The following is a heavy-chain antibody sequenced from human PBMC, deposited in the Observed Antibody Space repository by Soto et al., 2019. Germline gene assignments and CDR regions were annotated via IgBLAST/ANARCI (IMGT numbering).Heavy chain of an antibody. CDR1: GFTFSNFV. Sequence: QVQLVESGGGVVQPGGSLRLSCAASGFTFSNFVMHWVRQAPGKGLEWVAATSYDGKNKDHADSVKGRFTISRDNSKNTLYLQMNSLRHEDTAVYFCARERAIAATGIFYYWGQGTLSPSP. J-gene: IGHJ4*02. CDR2: TSYDGKNK. D-gene: IGHD6-13*01. V-gene: IGHV3-30*04. CDR3: ARERAIAATGIFYY.